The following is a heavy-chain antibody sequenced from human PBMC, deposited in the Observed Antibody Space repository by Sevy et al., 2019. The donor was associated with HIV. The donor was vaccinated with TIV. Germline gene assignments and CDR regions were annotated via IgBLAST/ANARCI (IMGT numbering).Heavy chain of an antibody. Sequence: ASVKVPCKASGYTFTSYYMHWVRQAPGQGLEWMGIINPSGGSTSYAQKFQGRVTMTRDTSTSTVYMELSSLRSEDTAVYYCARDWSYYDSSGYYYIDYWGQGTLVTVSS. CDR3: ARDWSYYDSSGYYYIDY. CDR2: INPSGGST. V-gene: IGHV1-46*01. J-gene: IGHJ4*02. D-gene: IGHD3-22*01. CDR1: GYTFTSYY.